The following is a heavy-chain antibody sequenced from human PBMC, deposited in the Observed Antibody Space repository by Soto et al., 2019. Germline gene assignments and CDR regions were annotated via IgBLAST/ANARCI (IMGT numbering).Heavy chain of an antibody. Sequence: GASVKVSCKASGYTFTSYAMYWVRLAPGQRLEWMGWINAGNGNTKYSQKFQGRVTITRDTSASTAYMELSSLRSEDTAVYYCARDLGFGLSDYWGQGTLVTVSS. J-gene: IGHJ4*02. CDR1: GYTFTSYA. CDR3: ARDLGFGLSDY. CDR2: INAGNGNT. D-gene: IGHD3-10*01. V-gene: IGHV1-3*01.